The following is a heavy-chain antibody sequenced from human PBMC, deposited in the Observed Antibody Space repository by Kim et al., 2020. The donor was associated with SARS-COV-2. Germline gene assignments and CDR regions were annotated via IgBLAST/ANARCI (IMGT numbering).Heavy chain of an antibody. CDR3: AKGAYDYSYYGMDV. J-gene: IGHJ6*02. Sequence: GSLRLSCAASGFTFSSYGMHWVRQAPGKGLEWVAVISYDGSNKYYADSVKGRFTISRDNSKNTLYLQMNSLRAEDTAVYYCAKGAYDYSYYGMDVWGQG. V-gene: IGHV3-30*18. CDR1: GFTFSSYG. CDR2: ISYDGSNK. D-gene: IGHD5-12*01.